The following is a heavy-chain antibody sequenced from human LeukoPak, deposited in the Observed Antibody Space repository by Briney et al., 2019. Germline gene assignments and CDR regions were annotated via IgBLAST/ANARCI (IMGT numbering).Heavy chain of an antibody. CDR3: ARVREWEEISGAIPDYFDY. CDR1: GYTFTGHF. J-gene: IGHJ4*02. D-gene: IGHD3-3*01. Sequence: ASVKVSYKASGYTFTGHFMNWVRQAPEQGLEWMGWIKPKSGATAYAQKFQGRVTMTRDTAINTAYLELSSLTSDDTAVYYCARVREWEEISGAIPDYFDYWGQGTLITVSS. CDR2: IKPKSGAT. V-gene: IGHV1-2*02.